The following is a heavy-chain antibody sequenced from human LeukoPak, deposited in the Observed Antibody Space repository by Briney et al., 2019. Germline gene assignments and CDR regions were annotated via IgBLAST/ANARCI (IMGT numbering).Heavy chain of an antibody. D-gene: IGHD3-10*01. CDR2: IYHSGST. Sequence: PSETLSLTCTVSGYSISSGYYWGWIRQPPGKGLEWIGSIYHSGSTYYNPSLKSRVTISVDTSKNQFSLKLNSVTAADTAVYYCARRTRVGWYLDLWGRGTPVTASS. J-gene: IGHJ2*01. CDR1: GYSISSGYY. V-gene: IGHV4-38-2*02. CDR3: ARRTRVGWYLDL.